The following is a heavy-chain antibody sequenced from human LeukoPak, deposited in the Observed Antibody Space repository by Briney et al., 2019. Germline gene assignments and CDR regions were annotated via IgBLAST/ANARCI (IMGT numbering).Heavy chain of an antibody. D-gene: IGHD4-17*01. J-gene: IGHJ4*02. CDR1: GFTFSSYS. CDR2: ISSSSSYI. CDR3: ARDRTTVTAFDY. Sequence: KPGGSPRLSCAASGFTFSSYSMNWVRQAPGKGLEWVSSISSSSSYIYYADSVKGRFTISRDNAKNSLYLQMNSLRAEDTAVYYCARDRTTVTAFDYWGQGTLVTVSS. V-gene: IGHV3-21*01.